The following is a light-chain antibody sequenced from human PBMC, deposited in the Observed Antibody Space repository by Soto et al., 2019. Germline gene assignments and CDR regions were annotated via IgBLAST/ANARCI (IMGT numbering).Light chain of an antibody. V-gene: IGLV2-11*01. CDR3: CSYAGASTYV. CDR2: DVS. Sequence: CALTQPRSMSGSPGQSVTISCTGSSSDVGGYNYVSWYQHHPGKAPKLMIYDVSKRPTGVPDRFSGSKSGNTASLTISGLQAEDEADYYCCSYAGASTYVFATGTKVTVL. CDR1: SSDVGGYNY. J-gene: IGLJ1*01.